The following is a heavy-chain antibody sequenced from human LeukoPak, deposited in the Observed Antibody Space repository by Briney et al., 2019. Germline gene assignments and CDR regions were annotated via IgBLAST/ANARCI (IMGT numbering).Heavy chain of an antibody. J-gene: IGHJ4*02. CDR1: GGPFSGYY. Sequence: SETLSLTCAVYGGPFSGYYWSWIRQPPGKGLEWLGEINHSGSANYNPSLKSRVTISVDMSKNQFSLKLSSVTAADTAVYYCARARGDYYDSSGYYSAFDYWGQGTLVTVSS. V-gene: IGHV4-34*01. CDR3: ARARGDYYDSSGYYSAFDY. D-gene: IGHD3-22*01. CDR2: INHSGSA.